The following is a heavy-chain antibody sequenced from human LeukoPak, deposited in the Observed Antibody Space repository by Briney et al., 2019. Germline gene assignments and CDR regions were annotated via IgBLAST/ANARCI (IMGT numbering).Heavy chain of an antibody. CDR1: GFTFSSYA. CDR3: ARDTGSSWYKDFDY. J-gene: IGHJ4*02. Sequence: PGGSLRLSCAASGFTFSSYAMSWVRQAPGKGLEWVAVISYDGSNKYYADSVKGRFTISRDNSKNTLYLQMNSLRAEDTAVYYCARDTGSSWYKDFDYWGQGTLVTVSS. CDR2: ISYDGSNK. D-gene: IGHD6-13*01. V-gene: IGHV3-30*04.